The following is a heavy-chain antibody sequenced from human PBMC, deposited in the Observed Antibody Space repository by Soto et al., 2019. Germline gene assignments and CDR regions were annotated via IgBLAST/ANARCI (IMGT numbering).Heavy chain of an antibody. CDR3: ARDGAISGCFDY. D-gene: IGHD6-19*01. CDR1: GFTFSSFS. CDR2: ISTTSSTI. V-gene: IGHV3-48*02. Sequence: EVQLVEYGGGLVQPGGSLRLSCVASGFTFSSFSMNWVRQSPGKGLGWVSYISTTSSTIHYADSVKGRFTISRDNAKNSLYLQMISLRDEDTAVYYCARDGAISGCFDYWGQGTLVTVSS. J-gene: IGHJ4*02.